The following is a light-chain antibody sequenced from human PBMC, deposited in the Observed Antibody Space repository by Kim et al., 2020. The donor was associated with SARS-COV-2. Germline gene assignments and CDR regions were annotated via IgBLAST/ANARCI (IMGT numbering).Light chain of an antibody. CDR1: HSIGNS. Sequence: LSPGKRATLSCRASHSIGNSLAWYQQQPGQAPRLLIYDASNGATDIPARFSGSGSGTDFTLTISSLEPEDFAVYFCHQRSSWPPTFGRGTRLEIK. J-gene: IGKJ5*01. CDR3: HQRSSWPPT. V-gene: IGKV3-11*01. CDR2: DAS.